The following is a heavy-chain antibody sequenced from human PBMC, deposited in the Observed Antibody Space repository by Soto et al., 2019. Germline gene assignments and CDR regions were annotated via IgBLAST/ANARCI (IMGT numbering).Heavy chain of an antibody. CDR2: ISGSGGST. CDR3: AKADPRPGIAAAGRLSV. D-gene: IGHD6-13*01. J-gene: IGHJ1*01. CDR1: GFTFSSYA. Sequence: GGSLRLSCAASGFTFSSYAMSWVRQAPGKGLEWVSAISGSGGSTYYADSVKGRFTISRDNSKNTLYLQMNSLRAEDTAVYYCAKADPRPGIAAAGRLSVWXQGTLVTVSS. V-gene: IGHV3-23*01.